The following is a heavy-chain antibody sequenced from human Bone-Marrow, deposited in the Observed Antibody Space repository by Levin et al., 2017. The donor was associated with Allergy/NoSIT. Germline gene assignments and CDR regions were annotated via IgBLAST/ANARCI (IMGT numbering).Heavy chain of an antibody. D-gene: IGHD6-19*01. CDR1: GFTFSSYG. CDR2: IWHDGNNK. J-gene: IGHJ4*02. CDR3: ASDSLYSSGWYRPYFHN. V-gene: IGHV3-33*01. Sequence: LSLTCAASGFTFSSYGMHWVRQSPGKGLEWVAVIWHDGNNKEYADSVQGRFTISRDNSENTLFLQMNSLRAEDTAVYYCASDSLYSSGWYRPYFHNWGQGTLVTVSS.